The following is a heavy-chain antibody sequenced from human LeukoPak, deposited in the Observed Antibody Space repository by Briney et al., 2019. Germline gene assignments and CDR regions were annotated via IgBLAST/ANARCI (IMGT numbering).Heavy chain of an antibody. CDR1: GGSISSGGYS. J-gene: IGHJ4*02. CDR2: IYHSGST. D-gene: IGHD3-22*01. Sequence: PSETLSLTCAVSGGSISSGGYSWSWIRQPPGKGLEWIGYIYHSGSTYYNPSLKSRVTISVDRSKNQFSLKLSSVTAADTAVYYCARDKPDSSGYYYLDYWGQGTLVTVSS. CDR3: ARDKPDSSGYYYLDY. V-gene: IGHV4-30-2*01.